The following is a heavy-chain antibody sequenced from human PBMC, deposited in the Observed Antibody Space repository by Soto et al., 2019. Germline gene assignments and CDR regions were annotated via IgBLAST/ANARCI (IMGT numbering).Heavy chain of an antibody. D-gene: IGHD3-10*02. Sequence: PGGSLRLSCAGSGFTFSSHYMTWVRQAPGKGLEWVCSISGSGFSAYYADSVKGRFTISRDNSGKTVHLQMGRLRAEDTAVYYCTRDLAPWAMFSVLYWGQGSLVTVSS. CDR3: TRDLAPWAMFSVLY. CDR1: GFTFSSHY. V-gene: IGHV3-23*01. CDR2: ISGSGFSA. J-gene: IGHJ4*02.